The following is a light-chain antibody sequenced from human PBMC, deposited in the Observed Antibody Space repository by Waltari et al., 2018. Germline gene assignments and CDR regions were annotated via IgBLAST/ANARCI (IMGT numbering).Light chain of an antibody. CDR1: ALPIQY. J-gene: IGLJ3*02. CDR2: EDT. Sequence: SYELTQSPSVSVSPGQTARITCSGDALPIQYANWYQQRSGQAPVLVISEDTKRPSGIPGRISGSSSGTMSTLTIYGAQVDDDADYYRCSTDRSGDYWVFGGGTKLTVL. CDR3: CSTDRSGDYWV. V-gene: IGLV3-10*01.